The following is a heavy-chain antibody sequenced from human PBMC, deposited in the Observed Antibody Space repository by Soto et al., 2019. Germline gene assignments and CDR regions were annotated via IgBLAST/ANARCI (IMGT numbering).Heavy chain of an antibody. Sequence: ASVKVSCKASGYTFTGYYMHWVRQAPGQGLEWMGWINPNSGGTNYAQKFQGWVTMTRDTSISTAYMELSRLRSDDTAVYYCARSEIYYDSSGYYDDFDYWGQGTLVTVSS. CDR1: GYTFTGYY. V-gene: IGHV1-2*04. J-gene: IGHJ4*02. CDR2: INPNSGGT. D-gene: IGHD3-22*01. CDR3: ARSEIYYDSSGYYDDFDY.